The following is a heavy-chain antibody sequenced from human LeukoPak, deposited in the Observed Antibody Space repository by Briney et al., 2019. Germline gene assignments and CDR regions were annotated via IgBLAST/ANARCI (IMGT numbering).Heavy chain of an antibody. D-gene: IGHD2-2*01. V-gene: IGHV4-39*01. Sequence: PSETLSLTCTVSGGSISSSTYYWGWIRQPPGTGLEWIGSIYYSGSTYYNPSLKSRVTISVDTSKNQFSLKLSSVTAADTAVYYCARVSRCSSASCTYNWFDPWGQGTLVTVSS. CDR3: ARVSRCSSASCTYNWFDP. CDR2: IYYSGST. CDR1: GGSISSSTYY. J-gene: IGHJ5*02.